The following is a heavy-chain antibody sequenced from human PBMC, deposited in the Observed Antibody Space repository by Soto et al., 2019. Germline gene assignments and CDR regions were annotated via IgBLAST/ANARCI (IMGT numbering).Heavy chain of an antibody. CDR3: ESGGYSSGWFDY. CDR2: IYSGGST. J-gene: IGHJ4*02. D-gene: IGHD6-19*01. CDR1: GFTVSSNY. Sequence: GGSLRLSCAASGFTVSSNYMSWVRQAPGKGLEWVSFIYSGGSTYYADSVKGRFTISRDNAKNTLYLQMNSLRAEDTAVYYCESGGYSSGWFDYWGQGTLVPVSS. V-gene: IGHV3-66*01.